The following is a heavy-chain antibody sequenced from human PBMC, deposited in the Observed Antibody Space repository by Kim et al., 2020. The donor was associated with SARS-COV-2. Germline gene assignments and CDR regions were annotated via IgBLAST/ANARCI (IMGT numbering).Heavy chain of an antibody. J-gene: IGHJ4*02. CDR3: ARDPQQQLEVPTSDY. D-gene: IGHD6-13*01. CDR1: GGTFSSYA. V-gene: IGHV1-69*13. Sequence: SVKVSCKASGGTFSSYAISWVRQAPGQGLEWMGGIIPIFGTANYAQKFQGRVTITADESTSTAYMELSSLRSEDTAVYYCARDPQQQLEVPTSDYWGQGTLVTVSS. CDR2: IIPIFGTA.